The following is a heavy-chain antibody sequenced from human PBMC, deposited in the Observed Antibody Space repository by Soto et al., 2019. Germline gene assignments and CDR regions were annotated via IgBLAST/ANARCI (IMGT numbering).Heavy chain of an antibody. V-gene: IGHV3-21*06. D-gene: IGHD1-26*01. CDR2: ISSGSAYI. J-gene: IGHJ5*02. CDR1: SFSMYS. CDR3: ARDQGGSYDSWFDP. Sequence: EVQVVESGGGLVKPGGSLRLSCTFSFSMYSMNWVRQAPGKGLEWVASISSGSAYIKYAESVKGRFTISRDNANNSLHLQMNSLRAEDTAIYHCARDQGGSYDSWFDPWGQGTLVTFSS.